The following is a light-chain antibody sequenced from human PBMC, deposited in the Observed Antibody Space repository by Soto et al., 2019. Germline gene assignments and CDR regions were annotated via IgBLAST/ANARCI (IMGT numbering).Light chain of an antibody. CDR2: GAS. J-gene: IGKJ1*01. Sequence: EIVLTQSPATLSLSPGERATLSCRASRTVGNFLAWYQQKPSQAPSLLIYGASTRATGIPARFSGSGSGTDFTLTISGLQSEDSAVYYCQQYNNWPWTFGPGTKVDIK. CDR3: QQYNNWPWT. CDR1: RTVGNF. V-gene: IGKV3-15*01.